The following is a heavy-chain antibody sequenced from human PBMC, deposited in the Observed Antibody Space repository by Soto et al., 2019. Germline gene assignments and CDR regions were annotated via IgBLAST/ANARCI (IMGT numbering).Heavy chain of an antibody. D-gene: IGHD2-8*02. J-gene: IGHJ4*02. V-gene: IGHV3-30*03. CDR2: ISRDGGTK. CDR3: TGEVASGY. Sequence: QVQLVESGGGVVQPGRSLRLSCAVSGFTVSTYGMHWVRQAPGKGLEWVAVISRDGGTKYYADSVKGRFNISRDNSRNTLSLEMNSLRGADLAVYYCTGEVASGYWGQGTLVTVSS. CDR1: GFTVSTYG.